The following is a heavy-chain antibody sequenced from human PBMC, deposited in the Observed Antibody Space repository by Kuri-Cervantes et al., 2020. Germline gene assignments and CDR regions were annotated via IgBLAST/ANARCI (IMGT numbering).Heavy chain of an antibody. CDR3: ARDGVEMAFGGYFDL. J-gene: IGHJ2*01. Sequence: SETLSLTCTVSGGSISSYYWSWIRQPPGKGLEWIGYIYSSGSTYYTPSLKSRFTISVDTSKNQFSLKLSSVTAADTAVYYCARDGVEMAFGGYFDLWGRGTLVTVSS. D-gene: IGHD5-24*01. V-gene: IGHV4-59*01. CDR2: IYSSGST. CDR1: GGSISSYY.